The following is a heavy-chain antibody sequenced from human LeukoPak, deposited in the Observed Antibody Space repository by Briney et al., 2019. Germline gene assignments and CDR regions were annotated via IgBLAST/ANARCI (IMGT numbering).Heavy chain of an antibody. V-gene: IGHV3-21*01. CDR1: GFTFSSYS. J-gene: IGHJ4*02. Sequence: GGSLRLSCAASGFTFSSYSMNWVRQAPGKGLEWVSSISSSSSYIYYADSVKGRFTISRDNAKNSLYLQMNSLRAEDTAVYYCARAVDTAMSRMVTPYYFDYWAQGTLVTVSS. D-gene: IGHD5-18*01. CDR2: ISSSSSYI. CDR3: ARAVDTAMSRMVTPYYFDY.